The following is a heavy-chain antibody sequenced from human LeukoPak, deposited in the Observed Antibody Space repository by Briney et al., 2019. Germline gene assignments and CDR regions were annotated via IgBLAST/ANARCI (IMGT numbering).Heavy chain of an antibody. CDR3: ARVVAVAVCWFDP. CDR2: IYYSGST. J-gene: IGHJ5*02. V-gene: IGHV4-39*01. CDR1: GGSISSSSYY. D-gene: IGHD6-19*01. Sequence: PSETLSLTCTVSGGSISSSSYYWGWIRQPPGKGLEWIGSIYYSGSTYYNPSLKSRVTISVDTSKNQFSLKLSSVTAADTAVYYCARVVAVAVCWFDPWGQGTLVTVSS.